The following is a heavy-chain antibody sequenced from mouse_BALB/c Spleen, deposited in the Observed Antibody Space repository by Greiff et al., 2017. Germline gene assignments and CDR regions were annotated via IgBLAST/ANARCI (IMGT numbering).Heavy chain of an antibody. V-gene: IGHV5-6-5*01. Sequence: EVHLVESGGGLVKPGGSLKLSCAASGFTFSSYATSWVRQTPEKRLEWVASISSGGSTYYPDSVKGRFTISRDNARNILYLQMSSLRSEDTAMYYCAREGYYGNYYAMDYWGQGTSVTVSS. CDR2: ISSGGST. CDR1: GFTFSSYA. J-gene: IGHJ4*01. CDR3: AREGYYGNYYAMDY. D-gene: IGHD2-1*01.